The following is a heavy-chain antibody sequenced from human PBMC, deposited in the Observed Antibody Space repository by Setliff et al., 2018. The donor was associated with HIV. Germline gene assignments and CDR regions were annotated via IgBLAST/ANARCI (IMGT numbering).Heavy chain of an antibody. CDR1: GFTFSSYW. D-gene: IGHD4-17*01. CDR2: INSDGSST. J-gene: IGHJ4*02. CDR3: AKGHYDDWYYFDY. V-gene: IGHV3-74*01. Sequence: GGSLRLSCAASGFTFSSYWMHWVRQAPGKGLVWVSRINSDGSSTSYADSVKGRFTISRDNAKNTLYLQMNSLRAEDTAVYYCAKGHYDDWYYFDYWGPGTLVTVSS.